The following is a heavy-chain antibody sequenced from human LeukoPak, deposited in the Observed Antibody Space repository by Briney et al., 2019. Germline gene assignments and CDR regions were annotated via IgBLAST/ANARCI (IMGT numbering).Heavy chain of an antibody. J-gene: IGHJ4*02. CDR1: GXTFSNYE. CDR2: ISSSGSTT. CDR3: ARMFEF. V-gene: IGHV3-48*03. Sequence: PGGSLRLSCVVSGXTFSNYEVNWVRQAPGKGLEWVSYISSSGSTTYYADSVKGRFTISRDNAKNSLFLQMNSLRAEDTAVYFCARMFEFWGQGTLVTVSS.